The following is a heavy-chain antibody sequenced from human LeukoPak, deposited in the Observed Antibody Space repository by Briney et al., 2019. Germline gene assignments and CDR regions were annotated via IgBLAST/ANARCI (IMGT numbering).Heavy chain of an antibody. D-gene: IGHD3-9*01. CDR2: IYPGDSDM. CDR3: ARLSRPHILDTNWFDS. J-gene: IGHJ5*01. CDR1: GYIFSNYW. V-gene: IGHV5-51*01. Sequence: GESLKISCTGSGYIFSNYWIGWVRQMPGKGLEWMGIIYPGDSDMRYSPSFQGQVIMSADKPIGTAYLQWSGLKASDTAMYYCARLSRPHILDTNWFDSWGQGSLVTVSS.